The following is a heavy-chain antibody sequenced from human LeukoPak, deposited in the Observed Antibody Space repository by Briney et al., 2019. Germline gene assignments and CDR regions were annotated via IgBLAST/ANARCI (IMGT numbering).Heavy chain of an antibody. CDR2: ISYDGSNK. J-gene: IGHJ3*02. CDR3: ARDFGPVAFDI. V-gene: IGHV3-30-3*01. CDR1: GFTFKNYA. D-gene: IGHD3-10*01. Sequence: GGSLRLSCAASGFTFKNYAMHRVRQAPGKGLEWVALISYDGSNKYDADSVKGRFTISRDNSKNTLYLQMNSLRGEDTAVYYCARDFGPVAFDIWGQGTMVSVSS.